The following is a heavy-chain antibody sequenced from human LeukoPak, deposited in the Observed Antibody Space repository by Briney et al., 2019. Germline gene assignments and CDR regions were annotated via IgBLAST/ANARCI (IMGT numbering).Heavy chain of an antibody. CDR2: IYYSGST. D-gene: IGHD3-22*01. J-gene: IGHJ4*02. Sequence: SETLSLTCTVSGGSISSYYWSWIRQPPGKGLEWIGYIYYSGSTNYNPSLKSRVTISVDTSKNQFSLKLSSVTAADTAVYYCARGIYDSSGYEFDYWGQGTLVTVSS. V-gene: IGHV4-59*12. CDR3: ARGIYDSSGYEFDY. CDR1: GGSISSYY.